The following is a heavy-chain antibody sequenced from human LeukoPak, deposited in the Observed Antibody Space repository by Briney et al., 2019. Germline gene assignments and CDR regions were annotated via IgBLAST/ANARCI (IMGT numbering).Heavy chain of an antibody. V-gene: IGHV4-61*08. CDR1: GGSVIRGGYY. CDR3: ARGSNYFDY. Sequence: SETLPLTCTVSGGSVIRGGYYWSWIRQPPGKGLEWIGYVFNSEGTNYSPSLRSRVTISADTSKNQFSPKLTSVTAADTAIYYCARGSNYFDYWGQGILVTVSS. D-gene: IGHD6-6*01. CDR2: VFNSEGT. J-gene: IGHJ4*02.